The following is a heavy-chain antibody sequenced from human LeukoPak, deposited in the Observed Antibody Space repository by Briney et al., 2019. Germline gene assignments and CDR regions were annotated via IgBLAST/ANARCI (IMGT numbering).Heavy chain of an antibody. CDR1: GFTFSSYG. Sequence: GGSLRLSCAASGFTFSSYGMHWVRQAPGKGLEWVACIRYDGSNKYYADSVKGRFTISRDNSKNTLYLQMNSLRAEDTAVYYCANGHYYDSSGYYLRDYWGQGTLVTVSS. V-gene: IGHV3-30*02. CDR3: ANGHYYDSSGYYLRDY. J-gene: IGHJ4*02. D-gene: IGHD3-22*01. CDR2: IRYDGSNK.